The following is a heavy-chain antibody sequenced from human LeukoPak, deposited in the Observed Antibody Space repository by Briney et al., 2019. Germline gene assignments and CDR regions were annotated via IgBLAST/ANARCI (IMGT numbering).Heavy chain of an antibody. Sequence: ASVKVSCKASGGTFSSYAISWVRQAPGQGLEWMGGIIPIFGTANYAQKFQGRVTITADESTSTAYMELSSLRSEDTAVYYCASVYKYGMDVWGQGTTVIVSS. CDR1: GGTFSSYA. J-gene: IGHJ6*02. CDR2: IIPIFGTA. V-gene: IGHV1-69*13. CDR3: ASVYKYGMDV.